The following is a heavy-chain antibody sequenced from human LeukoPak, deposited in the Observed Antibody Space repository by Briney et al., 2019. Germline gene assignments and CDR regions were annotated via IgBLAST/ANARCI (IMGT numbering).Heavy chain of an antibody. CDR2: ISGSGGRT. D-gene: IGHD3-3*01. CDR1: GFTLRDYY. V-gene: IGHV3-23*01. J-gene: IGHJ4*02. CDR3: ARANKLGCGVAFYYFDY. Sequence: GGSLRLSCAASGFTLRDYYMSWIRQAPGKGLEWVSAISGSGGRTYYADSVKGRFTISRDHPKNTLYLQMNSLRAEDTAVYYCARANKLGCGVAFYYFDYWGQGTLVSVSS.